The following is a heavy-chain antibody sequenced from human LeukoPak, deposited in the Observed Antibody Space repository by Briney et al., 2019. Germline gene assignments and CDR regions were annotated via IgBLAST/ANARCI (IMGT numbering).Heavy chain of an antibody. CDR1: GGSISSYY. V-gene: IGHV4-59*01. CDR2: IYYSGST. Sequence: PSETLSLTCTVSGGSISSYYWSWIRQPQGKGLEWIGYIYYSGSTNYNPSLKSRVTISVDTSKNQFSLKLSSVTAADTAVYYCARDIGIGGYYYYYMDVWGKGTTVTVSS. J-gene: IGHJ6*03. D-gene: IGHD1-26*01. CDR3: ARDIGIGGYYYYYMDV.